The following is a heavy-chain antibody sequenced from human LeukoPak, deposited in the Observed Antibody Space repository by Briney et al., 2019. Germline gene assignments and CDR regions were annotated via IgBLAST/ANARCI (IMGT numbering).Heavy chain of an antibody. CDR1: GFTFSSYS. CDR2: ISSSSSYI. J-gene: IGHJ3*02. Sequence: PGGSLRLSCAASGFTFSSYSMNWVHQAPGKGLEWVSSISSSSSYIYYADSVKGRFTISRDNAKNSLYLQMNSLRAEDTAVYYCARDWGGSSSDAFDIWGQGTMVTVSS. D-gene: IGHD1-26*01. V-gene: IGHV3-21*01. CDR3: ARDWGGSSSDAFDI.